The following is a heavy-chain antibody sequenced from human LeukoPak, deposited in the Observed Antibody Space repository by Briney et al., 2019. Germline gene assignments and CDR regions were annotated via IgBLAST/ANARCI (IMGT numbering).Heavy chain of an antibody. J-gene: IGHJ4*02. Sequence: PGRSLRLSCAASGFTFSGYAMSWVRQAPGKGLEWVSVISGSGGSTCNADSVKGRFTISRDNSKNTLYLQMNSLRVEDTAVYYCAKDKQWLVTPGDYWGQGTLVTVSS. CDR2: ISGSGGST. V-gene: IGHV3-23*01. CDR1: GFTFSGYA. CDR3: AKDKQWLVTPGDY. D-gene: IGHD6-19*01.